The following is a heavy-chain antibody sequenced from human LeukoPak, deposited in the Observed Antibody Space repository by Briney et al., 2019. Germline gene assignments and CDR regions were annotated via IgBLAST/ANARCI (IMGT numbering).Heavy chain of an antibody. D-gene: IGHD3-10*01. J-gene: IGHJ4*02. Sequence: SETLSLTCTVSGYSISSGYYWGWIRQPPGKGLEWIGSIYHSGSTYYNPPLKSRVTISVDTSKNQLSLKLSSVTAADTAVYYCARVPGSGSYYPDYWGQGTLVTVSS. CDR1: GYSISSGYY. V-gene: IGHV4-38-2*02. CDR3: ARVPGSGSYYPDY. CDR2: IYHSGST.